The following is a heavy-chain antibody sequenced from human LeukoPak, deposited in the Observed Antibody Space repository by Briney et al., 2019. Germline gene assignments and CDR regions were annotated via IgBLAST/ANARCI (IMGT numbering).Heavy chain of an antibody. J-gene: IGHJ4*02. CDR1: GFTFSSYS. CDR3: ARGDSSGYYLNY. Sequence: GGSLRLSCAASGFTFSSYSMNWVRQAPGKGLEWVSVIYSGGSTYYADSVKGRFTISRDNSKNSQYLQMNSLRAEDTAVYYCARGDSSGYYLNYWGRGTLVTVSS. V-gene: IGHV3-53*01. D-gene: IGHD3-22*01. CDR2: IYSGGST.